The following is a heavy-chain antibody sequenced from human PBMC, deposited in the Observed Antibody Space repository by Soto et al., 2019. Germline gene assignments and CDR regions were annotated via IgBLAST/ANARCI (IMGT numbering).Heavy chain of an antibody. D-gene: IGHD5-18*01. CDR3: AGYVDTAMVDYYYYGMDV. CDR2: INPSGGST. V-gene: IGHV1-46*01. Sequence: ASVKVSWKASGYAFTSYYMHWVRQAPGQGLEWMGIINPSGGSTSYAQKFQGRVTMTRDTSTSTVYMELSSLRSEDTAVYYCAGYVDTAMVDYYYYGMDVWGQGTTVTVSS. CDR1: GYAFTSYY. J-gene: IGHJ6*02.